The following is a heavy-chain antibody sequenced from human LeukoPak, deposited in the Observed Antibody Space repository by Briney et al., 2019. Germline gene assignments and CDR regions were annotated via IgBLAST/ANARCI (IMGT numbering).Heavy chain of an antibody. J-gene: IGHJ3*02. CDR2: IYSGGST. Sequence: GGSLRLSCAASGYTVSSNYMSWVRQAPGKGLEWVSVIYSGGSTYYAESVKGRFTISRDNSKNTLYLQMNSLRAEDTDVYYCAIDRRDGYNHDAFDIWGQGTMVTVSS. CDR3: AIDRRDGYNHDAFDI. V-gene: IGHV3-66*01. D-gene: IGHD5-24*01. CDR1: GYTVSSNY.